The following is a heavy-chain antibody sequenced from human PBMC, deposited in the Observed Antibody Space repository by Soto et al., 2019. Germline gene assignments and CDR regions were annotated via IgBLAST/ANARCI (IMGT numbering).Heavy chain of an antibody. CDR1: GFTFGDYA. CDR2: IRSNAYGGTT. CDR3: TTTPNVPIDY. D-gene: IGHD6-6*01. Sequence: GGPLRLSCTASGFTFGDYALSWVRQAPGKGLEWVAFIRSNAYGGTTEYAASVRGRFTFSRDDSKGIAYLQMNSLKTEDTAVYYCTTTPNVPIDYWGQGTLVTVSS. J-gene: IGHJ4*02. V-gene: IGHV3-49*04.